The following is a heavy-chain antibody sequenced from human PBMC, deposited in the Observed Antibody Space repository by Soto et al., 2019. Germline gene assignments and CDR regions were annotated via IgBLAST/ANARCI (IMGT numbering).Heavy chain of an antibody. CDR1: GDSISSISHY. V-gene: IGHV4-39*01. J-gene: IGHJ5*02. Sequence: LSLTCTVSGDSISSISHYWGWIRQPPGQGLEWIGSIYYSGSTYYNPSLKSRVTISVDTSKNQFSLALNSVTAADTAVYYCARQNDYGDYGPYAATNWFDPWGQGTLVTVSS. D-gene: IGHD4-17*01. CDR2: IYYSGST. CDR3: ARQNDYGDYGPYAATNWFDP.